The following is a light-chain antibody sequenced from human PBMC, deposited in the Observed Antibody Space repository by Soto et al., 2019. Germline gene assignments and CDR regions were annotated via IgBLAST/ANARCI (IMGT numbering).Light chain of an antibody. CDR3: TSYVGSNIWV. J-gene: IGLJ3*02. Sequence: QSALTRPPSASGSPGQSVTISCTGTSSDVGAYKYVSWYQQYPGKAPKLMIYEVSKRPSGVPDRFSGSKSGNTASLTVSGLQAEDAAHYYSTSYVGSNIWVFGRGTKLTVL. CDR2: EVS. V-gene: IGLV2-8*01. CDR1: SSDVGAYKY.